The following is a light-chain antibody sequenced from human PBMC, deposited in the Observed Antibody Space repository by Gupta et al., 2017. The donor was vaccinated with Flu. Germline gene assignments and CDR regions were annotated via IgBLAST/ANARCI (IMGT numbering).Light chain of an antibody. CDR3: TSYKDSITWV. CDR1: SSDVGTYNR. J-gene: IGLJ1*01. V-gene: IGLV2-18*02. CDR2: EVS. Sequence: QSALTHPPSVPGSPGQPVTISCTGISSDVGTYNRVSWYQQPPGTAPKLMMYEVSNRPSGVPDRFSGSKSGTTASLTISGLQGEDEADYYWTSYKDSITWVFGTGTKLTVL.